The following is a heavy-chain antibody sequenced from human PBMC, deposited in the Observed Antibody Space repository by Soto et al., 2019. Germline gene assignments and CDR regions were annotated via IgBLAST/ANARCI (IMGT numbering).Heavy chain of an antibody. CDR3: AKDTYYYSSSGHYGFDS. D-gene: IGHD3-22*01. CDR2: ISHDGSNT. J-gene: IGHJ4*02. Sequence: GGSLRLSCAASGFTFSAYGIHWVRQAPGKGLEWVAVISHDGSNTNYADSVKGRFTFSRDNSKDTVYLQMNSLRAEDTAVYYCAKDTYYYSSSGHYGFDSWGQGALVTVSS. CDR1: GFTFSAYG. V-gene: IGHV3-30*18.